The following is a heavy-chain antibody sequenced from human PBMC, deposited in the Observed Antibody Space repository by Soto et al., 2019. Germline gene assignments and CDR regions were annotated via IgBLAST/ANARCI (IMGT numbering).Heavy chain of an antibody. D-gene: IGHD3-22*01. Sequence: SETLSLTCTVSGGSISSGDYYWSWIRQPPGKGLEWIGYIYYSGSTYYNPSLKSRVTISLDTSKNQFSLRLTSVTAADTAVYYCARATVILKTYYDSSGHYPNYGMDVWGQGTTVTVSS. J-gene: IGHJ6*02. CDR1: GGSISSGDYY. CDR3: ARATVILKTYYDSSGHYPNYGMDV. V-gene: IGHV4-30-4*01. CDR2: IYYSGST.